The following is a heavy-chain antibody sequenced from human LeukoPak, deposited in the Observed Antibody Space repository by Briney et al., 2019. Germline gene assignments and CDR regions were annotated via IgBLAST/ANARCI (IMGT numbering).Heavy chain of an antibody. CDR2: IIPIFGTA. D-gene: IGHD5-24*01. CDR1: GGTFSSYA. Sequence: SVKVSCKASGGTFSSYAISWVRQAPGQGLEWMGGIIPIFGTANYAQKFQGRVTITTDESTSTAYMELSSLRSEDMAVYYCARGPWDGYKPNYFDYWGQGTLVTVSS. CDR3: ARGPWDGYKPNYFDY. V-gene: IGHV1-69*05. J-gene: IGHJ4*02.